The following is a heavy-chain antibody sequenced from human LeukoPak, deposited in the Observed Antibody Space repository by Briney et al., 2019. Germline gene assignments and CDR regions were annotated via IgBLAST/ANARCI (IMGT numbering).Heavy chain of an antibody. CDR2: IRSDGSDT. Sequence: GGSLGLSCAASGFTFSDTWMHWVRQAPGEGLVWVSRIRSDGSDTRYAESVKGRSTISRDNAKNTLYLQMNSLRAEDTAVYYCARDWFHAIDYWGQGTLVTVSS. J-gene: IGHJ4*02. V-gene: IGHV3-74*01. CDR1: GFTFSDTW. D-gene: IGHD2/OR15-2a*01. CDR3: ARDWFHAIDY.